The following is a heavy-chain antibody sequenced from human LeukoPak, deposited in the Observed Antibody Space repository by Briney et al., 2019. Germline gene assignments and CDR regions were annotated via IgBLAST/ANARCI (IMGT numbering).Heavy chain of an antibody. CDR1: GGSISSGSYY. D-gene: IGHD5-12*01. J-gene: IGHJ6*03. Sequence: SQTLSLTCTVSGGSISSGSYYWSWIRQPAGKGLEWIGRIYTSGSTNYNPSLKSRVTISVDTSKNQFSLKLSPVTAADTAVYYCASGYSGYDYSQSWGYYYYYMDVWGKGTTVTVSS. CDR2: IYTSGST. CDR3: ASGYSGYDYSQSWGYYYYYMDV. V-gene: IGHV4-61*02.